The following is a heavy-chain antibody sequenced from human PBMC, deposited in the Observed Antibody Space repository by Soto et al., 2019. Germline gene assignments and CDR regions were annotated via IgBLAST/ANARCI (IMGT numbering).Heavy chain of an antibody. D-gene: IGHD2-2*02. CDR2: ISAYNGNT. CDR1: GYTFTSYG. J-gene: IGHJ4*02. V-gene: IGHV1-18*04. Sequence: ASVKVSCKASGYTFTSYGISWVRQAPGQGLEWMGWISAYNGNTNYAQKLQGRVTMTTDTSTSTAYMELRSLRSDDTPVYYCARDCSSTSCYTLTDYWGQGTLVTVSS. CDR3: ARDCSSTSCYTLTDY.